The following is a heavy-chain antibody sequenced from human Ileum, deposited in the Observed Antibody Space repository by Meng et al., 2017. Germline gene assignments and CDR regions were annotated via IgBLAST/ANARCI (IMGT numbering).Heavy chain of an antibody. CDR3: AQGRTVLFDY. J-gene: IGHJ4*02. CDR2: IKEDGSEK. CDR1: RITFSNFW. V-gene: IGHV3-7*01. D-gene: IGHD4/OR15-4a*01. Sequence: GGSLRLSCVVSRITFSNFWMSWVRQAPGKGLEWVDNIKEDGSEKNYVDAVKGRFTISRDNAKSSLYLQMNSLRGEDTAVYFCAQGRTVLFDYWGQGTLVTVSS.